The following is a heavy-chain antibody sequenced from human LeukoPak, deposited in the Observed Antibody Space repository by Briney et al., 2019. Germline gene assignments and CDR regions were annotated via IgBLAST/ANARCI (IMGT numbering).Heavy chain of an antibody. CDR1: GFTFSSYS. V-gene: IGHV3-21*01. J-gene: IGHJ3*02. CDR2: ISGNTRYI. D-gene: IGHD3-22*01. Sequence: GGSLRLSCAASGFTFSSYSMNWVRQAPGKGLEWVSGISGNTRYIYYADSVKGRFTISRDNAKNSLYLQMSSLRVEDTAVYYCARESASGFPAAFDIWGQGTMVTVSS. CDR3: ARESASGFPAAFDI.